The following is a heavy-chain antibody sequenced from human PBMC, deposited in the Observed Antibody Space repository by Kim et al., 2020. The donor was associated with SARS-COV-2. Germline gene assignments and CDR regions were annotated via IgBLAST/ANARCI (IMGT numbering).Heavy chain of an antibody. CDR3: ARVRRAYYYYGMDV. V-gene: IGHV4-34*01. J-gene: IGHJ6*02. CDR2: INHSGST. CDR1: GGSFSGYY. Sequence: SETLSLTCAVYGGSFSGYYWSWIRQPPGKGLEWIGEINHSGSTNYNPSLKSRVTISVDTSKNQFSLKLSSVTAADTAVYYCARVRRAYYYYGMDVWGQGTTVTVSS.